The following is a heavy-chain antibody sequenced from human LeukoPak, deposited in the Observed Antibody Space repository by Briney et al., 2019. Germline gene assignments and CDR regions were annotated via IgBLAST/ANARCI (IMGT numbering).Heavy chain of an antibody. CDR2: IYYSGST. CDR1: GGSISSGSYY. V-gene: IGHV4-30-4*08. Sequence: SQTLSLTCTVSGGSISSGSYYWGWIRQPPGKGLEWIGYIYYSGSTYYNPSLKSRVTISVDTSKNQFSLKLSSVTAADTAVYYCARSPRYSGYDHDYWGQGTLVTVSS. J-gene: IGHJ4*02. D-gene: IGHD5-12*01. CDR3: ARSPRYSGYDHDY.